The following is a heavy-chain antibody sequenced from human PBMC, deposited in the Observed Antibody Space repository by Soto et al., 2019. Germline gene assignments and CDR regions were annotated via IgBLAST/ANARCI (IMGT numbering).Heavy chain of an antibody. D-gene: IGHD6-19*01. CDR3: ERVNVMVVAGSTFDY. J-gene: IGHJ4*01. CDR2: IYHGVTT. V-gene: IGHV4-38-2*02. Sequence: LSLTCTVSGYSIGSGSYWAWIRQPPGKGPEWIASIYHGVTTFYNPSLKSRITISVDTSNNQFSLKLTSVTAADTAVYYCERVNVMVVAGSTFDYWGHGTLVTVYS. CDR1: GYSIGSGSY.